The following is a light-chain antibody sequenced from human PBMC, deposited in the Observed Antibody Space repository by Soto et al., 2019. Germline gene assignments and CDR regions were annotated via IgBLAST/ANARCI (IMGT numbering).Light chain of an antibody. J-gene: IGLJ3*02. Sequence: NFMLTQPHFVSESPGKTVTISCTRSSGRIASNYVQWYQQRPGSSPTTVIYEDNQRSSGVPDRFSGSIDRSSNSASLTISGLKTEDEADYYCQSYDSSIWVFGGGTKLTVL. CDR2: EDN. CDR3: QSYDSSIWV. CDR1: SGRIASNY. V-gene: IGLV6-57*01.